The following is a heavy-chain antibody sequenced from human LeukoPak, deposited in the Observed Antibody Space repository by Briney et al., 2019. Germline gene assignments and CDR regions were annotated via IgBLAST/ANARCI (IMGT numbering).Heavy chain of an antibody. CDR3: ARHIGGGIEDMDV. J-gene: IGHJ6*03. CDR2: IYVTGT. Sequence: PSETLSLPCTVSGGSIDTYYWSWIRQSPGKGLEWIGYIYVTGTRYNPYLQSRVTISVDRSRNQFFLKMSSVTAADTAVYYCARHIGGGIEDMDVWGKGTKVIVSS. V-gene: IGHV4-59*08. CDR1: GGSIDTYY. D-gene: IGHD3-16*02.